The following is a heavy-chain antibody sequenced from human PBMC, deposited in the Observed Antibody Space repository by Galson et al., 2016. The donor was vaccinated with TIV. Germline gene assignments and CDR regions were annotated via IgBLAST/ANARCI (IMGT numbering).Heavy chain of an antibody. J-gene: IGHJ3*02. D-gene: IGHD5-24*01. Sequence: LSLTCSVSGGSMSGGGYYWNWIRQPPGKGLECIGHIYYSGSTYYNPTLKRRVVISVDTSKNQFSLKVTSVTAADTAVYYCARGSPAGRLTATKLGDAFDIGGQGTKVAVSS. CDR3: ARGSPAGRLTATKLGDAFDI. V-gene: IGHV4-30-4*01. CDR1: GGSMSGGGYY. CDR2: IYYSGST.